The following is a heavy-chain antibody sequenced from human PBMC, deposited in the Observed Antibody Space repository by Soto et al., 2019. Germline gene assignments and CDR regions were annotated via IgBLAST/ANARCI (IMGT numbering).Heavy chain of an antibody. J-gene: IGHJ6*02. CDR2: ISGSGGST. D-gene: IGHD2-8*02. V-gene: IGHV3-23*01. Sequence: GGSLRLSCAASGFTFSSYAMSWVRQAPGKGLEWVSAISGSGGSTYYADSVEGRFTISRDNSKNTLYLQMNSLRAEDTAVYYCAKSLFARGTCDGMDVWGQGTTVTVSS. CDR1: GFTFSSYA. CDR3: AKSLFARGTCDGMDV.